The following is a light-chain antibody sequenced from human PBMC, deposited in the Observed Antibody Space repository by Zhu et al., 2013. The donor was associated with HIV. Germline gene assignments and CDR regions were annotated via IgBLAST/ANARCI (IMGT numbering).Light chain of an antibody. V-gene: IGLV3-21*01. CDR1: NIVRKS. CDR3: QAWDINTMV. Sequence: SYVLTQPPSVSVAPGKSARITCGGNNIVRKSVHWYQQKAGQAPVLVVYDDSDRPSGIPERFSGSNSGNTATLTISETQPMDEADFYCQAWDINTMVFGGGTKLTVL. CDR2: DDS. J-gene: IGLJ2*01.